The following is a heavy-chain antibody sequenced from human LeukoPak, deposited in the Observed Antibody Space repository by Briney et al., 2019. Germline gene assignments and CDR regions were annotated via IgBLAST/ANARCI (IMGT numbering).Heavy chain of an antibody. D-gene: IGHD5-18*01. V-gene: IGHV3-23*01. J-gene: IGHJ5*02. Sequence: PGGSLRLSCAASGFTFSSYGMSWVRQAPGKGLEWVSAISGSGGSTYYADSVKGRFTISRDNSKNTLYLQMNSLRAEDTAVYYCAKVGIQLWLSQYNWFDPWGQGTLVTVSS. CDR2: ISGSGGST. CDR1: GFTFSSYG. CDR3: AKVGIQLWLSQYNWFDP.